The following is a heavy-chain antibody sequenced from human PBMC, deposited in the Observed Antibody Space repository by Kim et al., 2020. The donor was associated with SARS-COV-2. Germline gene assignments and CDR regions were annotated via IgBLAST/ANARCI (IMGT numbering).Heavy chain of an antibody. CDR2: ISSSSSYI. D-gene: IGHD3-10*01. CDR3: ARDLWGKASGYYYGMDV. J-gene: IGHJ6*02. Sequence: GGSLRLSCAASGFTFSSYSMNWVRQAPGKGLEWVSSISSSSSYIYYADSVKGRFTISRDNAKNSLYLQMNSLRAEDTAVYYCARDLWGKASGYYYGMDVWGQGTTVTVSS. V-gene: IGHV3-21*01. CDR1: GFTFSSYS.